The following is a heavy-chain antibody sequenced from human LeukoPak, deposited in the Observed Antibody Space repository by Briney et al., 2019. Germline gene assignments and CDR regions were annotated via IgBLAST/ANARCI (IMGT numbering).Heavy chain of an antibody. CDR3: ARVVGLTGYSSSWYSGYYYYMDV. D-gene: IGHD6-13*01. Sequence: SVKVSCKASGGTFSSYAISWVRQAPGQGLEWMGGIIPIFGTTNYAQKFQDRVTITADKSTSTAYMELSSLRSEDTAVYYCARVVGLTGYSSSWYSGYYYYMDVWGKGTTVTISS. V-gene: IGHV1-69*06. CDR2: IIPIFGTT. CDR1: GGTFSSYA. J-gene: IGHJ6*03.